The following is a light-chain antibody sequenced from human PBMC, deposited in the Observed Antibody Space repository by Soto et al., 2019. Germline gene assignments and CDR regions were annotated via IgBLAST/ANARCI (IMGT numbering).Light chain of an antibody. J-gene: IGKJ4*01. CDR1: QSLDSN. Sequence: EIVMTQSPATLSVSPGERATLSCRASQSLDSNLAWYQQNPGEAPRLLIYVASTRATGIPARFSGGGSGTEVSLTISSPQSDDFTDYYYLHYKSWPITFGGVNKVEIK. V-gene: IGKV3-15*01. CDR3: LHYKSWPIT. CDR2: VAS.